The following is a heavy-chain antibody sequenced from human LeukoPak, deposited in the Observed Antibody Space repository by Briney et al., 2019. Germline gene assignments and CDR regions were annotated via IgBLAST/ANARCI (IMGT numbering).Heavy chain of an antibody. Sequence: GGSLRLSCAASGFTFSSYEMIWVRQAPGKGLECVSYISGSGRTIYYADSVKGRFTISRDNAQNSLYLQMYSLRAGDTAAYYCASPQTSGYAFGYWGQGTLVTVSS. J-gene: IGHJ4*02. D-gene: IGHD5-12*01. CDR2: ISGSGRTI. CDR1: GFTFSSYE. CDR3: ASPQTSGYAFGY. V-gene: IGHV3-48*03.